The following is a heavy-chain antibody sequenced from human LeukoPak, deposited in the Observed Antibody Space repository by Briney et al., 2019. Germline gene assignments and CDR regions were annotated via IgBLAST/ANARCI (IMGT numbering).Heavy chain of an antibody. D-gene: IGHD3-16*02. Sequence: GMSLRLSCAASGFTFSSYGMHWVRQAPGKGLEWVAVIWYDESKKYYADSVKGRFTVSRDNSKNTLYLQMNSLRAEDTAVYYCAKDWGLRGSYQDYWGQGTLVTVSS. J-gene: IGHJ4*02. CDR1: GFTFSSYG. CDR3: AKDWGLRGSYQDY. V-gene: IGHV3-33*06. CDR2: IWYDESKK.